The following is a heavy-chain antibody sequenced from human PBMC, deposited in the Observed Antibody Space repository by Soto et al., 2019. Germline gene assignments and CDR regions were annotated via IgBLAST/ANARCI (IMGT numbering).Heavy chain of an antibody. CDR1: NGSISSSGKY. D-gene: IGHD1-26*01. CDR2: IFYSGDT. J-gene: IGHJ4*02. CDR3: ARHPSIVY. Sequence: NPSETLSLTCSVSNGSISSSGKYWGWIRQPPGMGLEWIGSIFYSGDTYYNPSLKSRVTISVDTSKNQFSLKMTSVTAADTAVYYCARHPSIVYWGQGTLVTVSS. V-gene: IGHV4-39*01.